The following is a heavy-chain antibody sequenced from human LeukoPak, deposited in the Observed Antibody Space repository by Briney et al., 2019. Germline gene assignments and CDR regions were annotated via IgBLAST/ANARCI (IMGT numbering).Heavy chain of an antibody. V-gene: IGHV1-18*01. D-gene: IGHD2-2*01. CDR1: GYTFTSYG. CDR3: ARDYNCTTTSCYSGWFDP. Sequence: ASVKVSCKASGYTFTSYGFSWVRQAPGQGLEWMGWISVYNGNTNYAQKLQGRVTMTTDTSTSTAYMELRSLRSDDTAVYYCARDYNCTTTSCYSGWFDPWGQGTLVTVSS. J-gene: IGHJ5*02. CDR2: ISVYNGNT.